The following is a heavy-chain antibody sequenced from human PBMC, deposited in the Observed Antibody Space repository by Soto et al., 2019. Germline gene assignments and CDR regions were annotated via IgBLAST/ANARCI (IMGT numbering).Heavy chain of an antibody. Sequence: QVQLVQSGAEVKKPGSSVKVSCKASGGTFSSYAISWVRQAPGQGLVWMGGIIPIFGTANYAQKFQCRVTITADEYTSTAYMELSRRRSEDTAVYYCASLYGSGTLYYYGMDVWGQGTTVTVSS. CDR1: GGTFSSYA. J-gene: IGHJ6*02. CDR3: ASLYGSGTLYYYGMDV. V-gene: IGHV1-69*01. CDR2: IIPIFGTA. D-gene: IGHD3-10*01.